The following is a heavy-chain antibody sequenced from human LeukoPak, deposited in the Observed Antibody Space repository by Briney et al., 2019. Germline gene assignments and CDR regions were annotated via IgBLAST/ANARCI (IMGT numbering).Heavy chain of an antibody. CDR3: ARGSKTAYYDFWSGYPTMYFDY. D-gene: IGHD3-3*01. V-gene: IGHV4-34*01. J-gene: IGHJ4*02. CDR2: INHSGST. CDR1: GGSFSGYY. Sequence: PSETLSLTCAVYGGSFSGYYWSWIRQPPGKGLEWIGEINHSGSTNYNPSLKSRVTISVDTSKNQFSLKLSSVTAADTAVYYCARGSKTAYYDFWSGYPTMYFDYWGQGTLVTVSS.